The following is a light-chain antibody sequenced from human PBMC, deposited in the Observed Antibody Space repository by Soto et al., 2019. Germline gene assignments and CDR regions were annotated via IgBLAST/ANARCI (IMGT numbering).Light chain of an antibody. CDR2: DAS. CDR3: QQRSNWPRT. Sequence: DILLSQSPPPPLLSPRERATPSRRASQSVSSYLAWYQQKPGQAPRLLIYDASNRATGIPARFSGSGSGTDFTLTISSLEPEDFAVYYCQQRSNWPRTFGQGTKVDIK. CDR1: QSVSSY. J-gene: IGKJ1*01. V-gene: IGKV3-11*01.